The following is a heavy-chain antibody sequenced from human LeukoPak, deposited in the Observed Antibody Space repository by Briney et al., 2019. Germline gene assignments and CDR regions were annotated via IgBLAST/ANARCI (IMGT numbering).Heavy chain of an antibody. D-gene: IGHD5-24*01. CDR3: AKDSGVGMATTFSILDI. Sequence: GGSLRLSCAASGFIFSNYGMHWVRQAPGKGLEWVAFIRYDGSNEYYADSVKGRFTISRDNSKNTLYLQMNSLRAEDTAVYYCAKDSGVGMATTFSILDIWGQGTMVTVSS. V-gene: IGHV3-30*02. CDR1: GFIFSNYG. J-gene: IGHJ3*02. CDR2: IRYDGSNE.